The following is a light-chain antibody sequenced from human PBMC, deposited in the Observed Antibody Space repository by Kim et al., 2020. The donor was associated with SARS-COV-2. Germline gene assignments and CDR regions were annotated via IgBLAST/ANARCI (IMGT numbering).Light chain of an antibody. CDR3: QSYDGTNRRV. V-gene: IGLV6-57*02. J-gene: IGLJ3*02. CDR1: SGSIASQY. Sequence: NFMLTQPHSVSASPGKTVTISCAGASGSIASQYVQWYQQRPGSVPTTVIYEDNKRPSGVPDRFSGSIDSSSNSASLTISGLKTEDEADYYCQSYDGTNRRVFGGGTQLTVL. CDR2: EDN.